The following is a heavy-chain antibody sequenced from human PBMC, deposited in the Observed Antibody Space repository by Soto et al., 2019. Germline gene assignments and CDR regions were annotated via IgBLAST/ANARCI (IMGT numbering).Heavy chain of an antibody. Sequence: QVQLVESGGGVVQPGRSLRLSCAASGFTFSSYGMHWVRQAPGKGLEWVAVISYDGSNKYYADSVKGRFTIYRDNSKTTLYLQMNSLRAEDTAVYYCAKSGSYYVWDYFDYWGQGTLVTVSS. V-gene: IGHV3-30*18. D-gene: IGHD1-26*01. CDR2: ISYDGSNK. CDR3: AKSGSYYVWDYFDY. CDR1: GFTFSSYG. J-gene: IGHJ4*02.